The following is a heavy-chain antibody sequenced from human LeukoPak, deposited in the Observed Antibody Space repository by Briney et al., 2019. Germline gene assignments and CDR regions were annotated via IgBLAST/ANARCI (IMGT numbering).Heavy chain of an antibody. CDR1: GFTFDDYA. CDR3: AKDMRDGYDAFDI. J-gene: IGHJ3*02. D-gene: IGHD5-24*01. V-gene: IGHV3-9*01. Sequence: GGSLRLSCAASGFTFDDYAMHWVRQAPGKGLEWVSGISWNSGSIGYADSVKGRFTISRDNAKNSLYLQMNSLRAEDTALYYCAKDMRDGYDAFDIWGQGTMVTVSS. CDR2: ISWNSGSI.